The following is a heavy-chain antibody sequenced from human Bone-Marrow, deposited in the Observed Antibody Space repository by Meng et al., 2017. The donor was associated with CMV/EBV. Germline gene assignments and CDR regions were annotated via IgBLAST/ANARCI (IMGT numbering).Heavy chain of an antibody. CDR2: IIPIFGTA. Sequence: SVKVSCKASGGTFSSYAISWVRQAPGQGLEWMGGIIPIFGTANYAQKFQGRVTMTRDTSISTAYMELSRLRSDDTAVYYCASPHEDIVVVPARGYYGMDVWGQGTTVTVSS. CDR3: ASPHEDIVVVPARGYYGMDV. V-gene: IGHV1-69*05. CDR1: GGTFSSYA. J-gene: IGHJ6*02. D-gene: IGHD2-2*01.